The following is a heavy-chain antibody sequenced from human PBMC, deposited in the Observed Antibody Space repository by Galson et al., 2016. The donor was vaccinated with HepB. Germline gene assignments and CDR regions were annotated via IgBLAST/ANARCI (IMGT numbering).Heavy chain of an antibody. Sequence: SLRLSCAASEFTFSSLWMTWVRQAPGKGPEWVASVKPDGSETYYVDSMKGRFTISRDNAKNSLYLQMNSLRAEDTAVYYCARGGSTSSWFWVDWGQGTLVTVSS. J-gene: IGHJ4*02. CDR3: ARGGSTSSWFWVD. CDR2: VKPDGSET. CDR1: EFTFSSLW. V-gene: IGHV3-7*01. D-gene: IGHD6-13*01.